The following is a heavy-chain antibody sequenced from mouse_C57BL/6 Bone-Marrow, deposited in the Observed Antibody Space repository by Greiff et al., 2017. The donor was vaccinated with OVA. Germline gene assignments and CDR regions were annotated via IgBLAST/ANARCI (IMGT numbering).Heavy chain of an antibody. CDR2: IDPNSGGT. Sequence: VQLQQPGAELVKPGASVKVSCKASGYTFTSYWMHWVKQRPGRGLEWIGRIDPNSGGTKYNEKFKSKATLTVDKPSSTAYMQLSSLTSEDSAVYYCARPTVVASPYWYFDVWGTGTTVTVSS. J-gene: IGHJ1*03. V-gene: IGHV1-72*01. CDR3: ARPTVVASPYWYFDV. D-gene: IGHD1-1*01. CDR1: GYTFTSYW.